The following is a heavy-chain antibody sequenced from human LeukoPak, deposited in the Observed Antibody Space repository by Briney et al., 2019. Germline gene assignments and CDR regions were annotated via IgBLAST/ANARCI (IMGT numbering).Heavy chain of an antibody. V-gene: IGHV3-64D*06. CDR1: GFTFSYYA. J-gene: IGHJ4*02. CDR3: VKGDYSGYTFPAFDY. D-gene: IGHD5-12*01. Sequence: QPGGSLRLSCSASGFTFSYYAMHWVRQAPGEGLEYVSGITSSGGSTYYTDSVKGRFTISRDNSNNTLYLQMSSLRAEDTAVYYCVKGDYSGYTFPAFDYWGQGTLVSVSS. CDR2: ITSSGGST.